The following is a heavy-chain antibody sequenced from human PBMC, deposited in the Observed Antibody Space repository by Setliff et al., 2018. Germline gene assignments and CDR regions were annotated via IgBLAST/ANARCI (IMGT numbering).Heavy chain of an antibody. V-gene: IGHV4-34*01. CDR1: AGSLSDYY. CDR2: INQSGST. J-gene: IGHJ4*02. CDR3: ARRTEYYNFWSGYYDY. D-gene: IGHD3-3*01. Sequence: PSETLSLTCGGYAGSLSDYYWSWIRQPPGKGLEWIGEINQSGSTTYNPSLKGRVTISMDTSKNQFSLKLSSVTAADTAVYYCARRTEYYNFWSGYYDYWGQGTLVTVSS.